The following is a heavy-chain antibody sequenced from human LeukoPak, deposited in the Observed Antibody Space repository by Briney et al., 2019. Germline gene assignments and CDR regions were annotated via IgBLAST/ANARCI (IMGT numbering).Heavy chain of an antibody. J-gene: IGHJ4*02. CDR3: ARFSSSTWGFDF. CDR2: IYYSGST. D-gene: IGHD6-13*01. V-gene: IGHV4-59*08. Sequence: SETLSLTCTVSGGSTRGYYWSWIRQTPGKGLEWIGYIYYSGSTDYNPSLKSRVTISVDTSKNQFSLKLTSVTAADTAVYYCARFSSSTWGFDFWGQGTLVTVSS. CDR1: GGSTRGYY.